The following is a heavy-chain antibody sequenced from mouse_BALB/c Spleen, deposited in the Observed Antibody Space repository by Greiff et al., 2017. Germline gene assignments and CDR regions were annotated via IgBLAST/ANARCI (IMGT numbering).Heavy chain of an antibody. CDR1: GFSLTSYG. J-gene: IGHJ4*01. Sequence: VQLQESGPGLVAPSQSLSITCTVSGFSLTSYGVHWVRQPPGKGLEWLGVIWAGGSTNYNSALMSRLSISKDNSKSQVFLKMNSLQTDDTAMYYCARVLPYSSNRYYYAMDYWGQGTSVTVSS. D-gene: IGHD2-10*01. V-gene: IGHV2-9*02. CDR3: ARVLPYSSNRYYYAMDY. CDR2: IWAGGST.